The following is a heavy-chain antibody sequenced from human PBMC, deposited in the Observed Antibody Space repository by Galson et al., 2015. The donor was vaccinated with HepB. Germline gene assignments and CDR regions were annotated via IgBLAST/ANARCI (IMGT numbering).Heavy chain of an antibody. CDR1: GFSFSSYN. J-gene: IGHJ6*03. CDR3: ARDQLVWSCYPHMDV. V-gene: IGHV3-21*01. D-gene: IGHD3-3*01. Sequence: SLRLYCAASGFSFSSYNMNWVRQAPGKGLEWVSSITSSYSYIYYADSVKGRFTISRDNAKNSLYLQMNSLRAEDTAVYYCARDQLVWSCYPHMDVWGKGTTVTVSS. CDR2: ITSSYSYI.